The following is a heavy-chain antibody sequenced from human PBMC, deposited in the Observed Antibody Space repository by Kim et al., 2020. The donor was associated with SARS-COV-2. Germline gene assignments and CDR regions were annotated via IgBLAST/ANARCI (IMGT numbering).Heavy chain of an antibody. J-gene: IGHJ5*02. V-gene: IGHV1-69*13. CDR1: GGTFSSYA. CDR2: IIPIFGTA. D-gene: IGHD6-13*01. Sequence: SVKVSCKASGGTFSSYAISWVRQAPGQGLEWMGGIIPIFGTANYAQKFQGRVTITADESTSTAYMELSSLRSEDTAVYYCARDYAAAGHITNWFDPWGQGTLVTVSS. CDR3: ARDYAAAGHITNWFDP.